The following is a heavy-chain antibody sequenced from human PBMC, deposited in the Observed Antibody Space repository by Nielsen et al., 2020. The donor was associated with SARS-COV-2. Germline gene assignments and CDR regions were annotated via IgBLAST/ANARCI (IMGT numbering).Heavy chain of an antibody. V-gene: IGHV3-21*01. CDR3: ARGNVSIAVAGTVLDY. D-gene: IGHD6-19*01. J-gene: IGHJ4*02. CDR1: GFTFSSYS. CDR2: ISSSSSYI. Sequence: GGSLRLSCAASGFTFSSYSMNWVRQAPGKGLEWVSSISSSSSYIYYADSVKGRFTISRDNAKNSLYLQMNSLRAEDTAVYYCARGNVSIAVAGTVLDYWGQGTLVTVSS.